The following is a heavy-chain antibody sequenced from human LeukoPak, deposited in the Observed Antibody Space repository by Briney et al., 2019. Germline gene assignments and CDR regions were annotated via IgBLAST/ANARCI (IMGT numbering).Heavy chain of an antibody. J-gene: IGHJ4*02. CDR2: IYYSGST. Sequence: SETLSLTCTVSGGSISSYYWSWIRQPPGKGLEWIGYIYYSGSTNYNPSLKSRVTISVDTSKNQFSLKLSSVTAADTAVYYCARVITYYYDSSGYYYDYWSQGNLVTVSS. D-gene: IGHD3-22*01. V-gene: IGHV4-59*01. CDR3: ARVITYYYDSSGYYYDY. CDR1: GGSISSYY.